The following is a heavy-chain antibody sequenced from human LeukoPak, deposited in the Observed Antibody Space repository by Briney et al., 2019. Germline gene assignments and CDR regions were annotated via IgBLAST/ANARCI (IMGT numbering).Heavy chain of an antibody. Sequence: PSETLSLTCTVSGCSISSGSYYWSWLRQPAGKGLEWIGRIYTSGSTNYNPSLKSRVTISVDTSKTQFSLKLSSVTAADPAVYYWARGTHSSSCNPQADGSDPGGQETLVTVPS. CDR3: ARGTHSSSCNPQADGSDP. V-gene: IGHV4-61*02. CDR2: IYTSGST. D-gene: IGHD6-13*01. J-gene: IGHJ5*02. CDR1: GCSISSGSYY.